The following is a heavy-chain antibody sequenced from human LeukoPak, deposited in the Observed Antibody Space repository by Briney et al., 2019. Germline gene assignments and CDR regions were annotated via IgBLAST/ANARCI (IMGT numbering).Heavy chain of an antibody. D-gene: IGHD3-9*01. V-gene: IGHV1-18*01. CDR1: GYTFTSYG. CDR2: ISAYNGNT. Sequence: ASVKVSCKASGYTFTSYGISWVRQAPGQGLEWMGWISAYNGNTNYAQKLQGRVTMTTDTSTSTAYMELRSLRSDDTAVYYCASVCLRYFDWLSGFCSYWGQGTLVTVSS. J-gene: IGHJ4*02. CDR3: ASVCLRYFDWLSGFCSY.